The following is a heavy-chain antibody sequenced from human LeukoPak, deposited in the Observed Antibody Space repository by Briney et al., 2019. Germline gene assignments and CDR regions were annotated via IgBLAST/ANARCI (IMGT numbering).Heavy chain of an antibody. CDR2: IYHSGST. Sequence: SETLSLTCAVSGYSISSGYYWGWIRQPPGKGLGWIGSIYHSGSTYHNPSLKSRVTISVDTSKHQFSLKVNSVTAADTAVYYCARDRLYSSGLNWFDPWGRGSLVTVSS. CDR1: GYSISSGYY. V-gene: IGHV4-38-2*02. CDR3: ARDRLYSSGLNWFDP. J-gene: IGHJ5*02. D-gene: IGHD6-19*01.